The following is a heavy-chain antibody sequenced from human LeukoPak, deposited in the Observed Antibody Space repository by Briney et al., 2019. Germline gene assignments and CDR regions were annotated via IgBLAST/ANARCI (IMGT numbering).Heavy chain of an antibody. D-gene: IGHD3-10*01. Sequence: SETLSLTCAVSGGSISSSNWWSWIRQPPGKGLEWIGEIYHSGSTNYNPSLKSRVTISVDKSKTQFSLKLSSVTAADTAVYYCARSYGSGSYSSWFDPWGQGTLVTVSS. V-gene: IGHV4-4*02. CDR2: IYHSGST. CDR3: ARSYGSGSYSSWFDP. CDR1: GGSISSSNW. J-gene: IGHJ5*02.